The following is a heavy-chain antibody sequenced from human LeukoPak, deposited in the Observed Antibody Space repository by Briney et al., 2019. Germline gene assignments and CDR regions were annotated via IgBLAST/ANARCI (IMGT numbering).Heavy chain of an antibody. V-gene: IGHV4-61*01. J-gene: IGHJ4*02. CDR1: SGSVSSGSSY. CDR3: ARWSGYALD. Sequence: SETLSLTCTVSSGSVSSGSSYWSWIRQPPGKGLEWIGYLYYSGSTNYNPSLKSRVTISVDTSKNQFSLKLSSVTAADTAVYYCARWSGYALDWGQGTLVTVSS. D-gene: IGHD2-2*01. CDR2: LYYSGST.